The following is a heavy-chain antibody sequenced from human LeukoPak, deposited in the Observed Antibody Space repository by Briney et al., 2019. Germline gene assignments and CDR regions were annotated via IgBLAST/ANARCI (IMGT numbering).Heavy chain of an antibody. CDR3: AREGGSRVVIYFDY. CDR2: ISSSSGII. D-gene: IGHD1-26*01. CDR1: GFTFSSYD. V-gene: IGHV3-48*01. Sequence: GGSLRLSCAASGFTFSSYDMNWIRQAPGKGLEWVSCISSSSGIIYYADSVKGRFTISRDSSKNTLYLQMNSLRPEDTAVYYCAREGGSRVVIYFDYWGQGTLVTVSS. J-gene: IGHJ4*02.